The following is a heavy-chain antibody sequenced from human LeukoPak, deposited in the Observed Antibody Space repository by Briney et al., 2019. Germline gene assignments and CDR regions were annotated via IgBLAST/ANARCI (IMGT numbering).Heavy chain of an antibody. Sequence: SETLSLTGVVYGGSFSGYYWTWIRQPPGKGREWLGEIDHSGTTNYNPSLKSRVTMSVDTSKNQFSLMVSSVTAADTAVYYCATGRNGVVPAPILGVGPWYNYHYMDVWGKGTTVTVSS. V-gene: IGHV4-34*01. CDR3: ATGRNGVVPAPILGVGPWYNYHYMDV. CDR1: GGSFSGYY. CDR2: IDHSGTT. J-gene: IGHJ6*03. D-gene: IGHD2-2*02.